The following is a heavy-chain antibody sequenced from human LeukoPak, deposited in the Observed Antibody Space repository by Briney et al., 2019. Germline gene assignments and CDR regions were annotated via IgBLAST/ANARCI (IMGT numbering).Heavy chain of an antibody. Sequence: ASVKVSCKASGYTFTIYYMHWVRQAPGQGLEWMGIINPSGGSTSYAQKFQGRVTMTRDTSTSTVYMELSSLRSEDTAVYYCARVPRDYYDSSGYYYFDYWGQGTLVTVSS. D-gene: IGHD3-22*01. CDR1: GYTFTIYY. CDR3: ARVPRDYYDSSGYYYFDY. CDR2: INPSGGST. J-gene: IGHJ4*02. V-gene: IGHV1-46*01.